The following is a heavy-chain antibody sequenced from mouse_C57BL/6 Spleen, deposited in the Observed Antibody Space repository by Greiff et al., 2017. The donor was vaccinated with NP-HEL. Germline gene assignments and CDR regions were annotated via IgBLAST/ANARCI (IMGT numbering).Heavy chain of an antibody. Sequence: QVQLQQPGAELVRPGSSVKLSCKASGYTFTSYWMDWVKQRPGQGLEWIGNIYPSDSETHYNQKFKDKATLTVDKSSSTAYMQLSSLTSEDSAVYYCARSSGFVGLRPGAYYAMDYWGQGTSVTVSS. J-gene: IGHJ4*01. D-gene: IGHD2-4*01. CDR1: GYTFTSYW. V-gene: IGHV1-61*01. CDR2: IYPSDSET. CDR3: ARSSGFVGLRPGAYYAMDY.